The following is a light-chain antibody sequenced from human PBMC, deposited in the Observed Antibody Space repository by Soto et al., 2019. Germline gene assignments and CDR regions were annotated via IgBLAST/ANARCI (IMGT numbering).Light chain of an antibody. J-gene: IGLJ1*01. CDR2: DVS. V-gene: IGLV2-14*01. CDR3: SSYPSSFYV. CDR1: SSDVGCYNF. Sequence: QSVLTQPASVSGSPGQSITISCTGTSSDVGCYNFVSWYQQHPGKAPKLMIYDVSDRPSGVSNRLSGSKSGNTASLTISGLQAEDEADYYCSSYPSSFYVFGTGTKVTVL.